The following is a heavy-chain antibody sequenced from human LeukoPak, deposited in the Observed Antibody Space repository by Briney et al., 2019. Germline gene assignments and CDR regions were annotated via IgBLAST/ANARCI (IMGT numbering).Heavy chain of an antibody. CDR2: ISSSGSSI. J-gene: IGHJ5*02. CDR1: GFTFSSYS. Sequence: PGGSLRLSCAASGFTFSSYSMNWVRQAPGKGLEWVSYISSSGSSIYYADSVKGRFTISRDNAKNSLYLQMNSLRAEDTAVYYCARERGFHVFHLFDPWGQGTLVTVSS. CDR3: ARERGFHVFHLFDP. V-gene: IGHV3-48*04. D-gene: IGHD3-10*01.